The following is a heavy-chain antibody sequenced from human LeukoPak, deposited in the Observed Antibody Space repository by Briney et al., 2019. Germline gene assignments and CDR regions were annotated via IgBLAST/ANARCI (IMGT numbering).Heavy chain of an antibody. D-gene: IGHD3-10*01. CDR3: ARGWVRGIARFFEY. Sequence: GGSLRLSCAASGFTFSIYWMSWVRQAPGKGLEWVANIKQDGSENYYVDSVKGRFTISRDNAKNSLFLQMNSLRAEDTAVYYCARGWVRGIARFFEYWGQGTLVTVSS. V-gene: IGHV3-7*01. J-gene: IGHJ4*02. CDR1: GFTFSIYW. CDR2: IKQDGSEN.